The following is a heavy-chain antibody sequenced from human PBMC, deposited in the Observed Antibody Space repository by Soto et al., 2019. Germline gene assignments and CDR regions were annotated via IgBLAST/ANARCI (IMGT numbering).Heavy chain of an antibody. V-gene: IGHV1-2*04. CDR1: GYTFTGYY. J-gene: IGHJ6*02. CDR3: ARVEFTMVRGVMAGGMDV. D-gene: IGHD3-10*01. CDR2: INPNSGGT. Sequence: ASVKVSCKASGYTFTGYYMHWVRQAPGQGLEWMGWINPNSGGTNYAQKFQGWVTMTRDTSISTAYMELSRLRSDDTAVYYCARVEFTMVRGVMAGGMDVWGQGTTVTVSS.